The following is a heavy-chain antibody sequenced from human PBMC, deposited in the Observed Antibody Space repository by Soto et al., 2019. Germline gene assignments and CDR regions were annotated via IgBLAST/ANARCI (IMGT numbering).Heavy chain of an antibody. CDR1: GFTFSSYA. Sequence: GGSLRLSCAASGFTFSSYAMSWVRQAPGKGLEWVSAISGSGGSTYYADSVKGRFTISRDNSKNTLYLQMNSPRAEDTAVYYCAKDLVPYYYGSGSYYEGNDYWGQGTLVTVSS. CDR3: AKDLVPYYYGSGSYYEGNDY. CDR2: ISGSGGST. D-gene: IGHD3-10*01. J-gene: IGHJ4*02. V-gene: IGHV3-23*01.